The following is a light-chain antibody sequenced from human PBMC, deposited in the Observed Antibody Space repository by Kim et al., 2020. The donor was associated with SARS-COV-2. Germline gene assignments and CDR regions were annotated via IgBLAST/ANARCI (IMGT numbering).Light chain of an antibody. J-gene: IGLJ1*01. CDR3: VLYMGSGLGV. CDR2: RTN. Sequence: GEVGTLPCGLSAGAVSTSYYPSWYQQTPGQAPRTLIYRTNPRSSGVPDCFSGSILGNKAALTITGAQADDESDYYCVLYMGSGLGVFGTGTKVTVL. CDR1: AGAVSTSYY. V-gene: IGLV8-61*02.